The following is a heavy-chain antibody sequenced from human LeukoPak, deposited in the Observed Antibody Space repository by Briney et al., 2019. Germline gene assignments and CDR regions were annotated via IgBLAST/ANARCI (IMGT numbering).Heavy chain of an antibody. CDR3: AKVPGYSSSWYLGLEVVY. J-gene: IGHJ4*02. V-gene: IGHV3-23*01. CDR2: ISGSGGST. Sequence: GGSLRLSCAASGFTFSSYAMSWVRQAPGKGLEWVSAISGSGGSTYYADSVKGRFTISRDNSKNTLYLQMNSLRAEDTAVYYCAKVPGYSSSWYLGLEVVYWGQGTLVTVSS. D-gene: IGHD6-13*01. CDR1: GFTFSSYA.